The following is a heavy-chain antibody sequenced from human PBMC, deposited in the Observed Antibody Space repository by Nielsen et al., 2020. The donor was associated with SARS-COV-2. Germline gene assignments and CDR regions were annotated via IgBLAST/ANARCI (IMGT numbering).Heavy chain of an antibody. J-gene: IGHJ4*02. CDR1: GFTFSGSA. V-gene: IGHV3-73*01. CDR2: IRSYANEYAT. Sequence: GESLKISCVASGFTFSGSAMHWVRQASGKGLEWLGRIRSYANEYATAYAASVKGRFTISRDDSKNTAYLQMNSLKTEGTAVYYCSSPTVAYWGQGTLVTVSS. CDR3: SSPTVAY. D-gene: IGHD4-23*01.